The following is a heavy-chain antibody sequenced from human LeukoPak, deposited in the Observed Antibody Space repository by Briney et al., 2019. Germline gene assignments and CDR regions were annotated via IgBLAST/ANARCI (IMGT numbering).Heavy chain of an antibody. CDR1: GFTFSSYA. V-gene: IGHV3-64*01. Sequence: PGGSLRLSCAASGFTFSSYAMHWVRQAPGKGLEYVSAISSNGGSTYYANSVKGRFTISRDNSKNTLYLQMNSLRAEDTAVYYCAKDVPGYSYGLLGYYFDYWGQGTLVTVSS. D-gene: IGHD5-18*01. J-gene: IGHJ4*02. CDR3: AKDVPGYSYGLLGYYFDY. CDR2: ISSNGGST.